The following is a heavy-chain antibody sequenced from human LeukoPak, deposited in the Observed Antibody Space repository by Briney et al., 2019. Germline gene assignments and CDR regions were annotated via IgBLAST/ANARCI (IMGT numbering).Heavy chain of an antibody. CDR1: GFTFSSYN. CDR2: ITSSGTTI. J-gene: IGHJ4*02. V-gene: IGHV3-48*02. CDR3: ARAALIVVAALDY. D-gene: IGHD3-22*01. Sequence: AGGSLRLSCAASGFTFSSYNMNWVRQAPGKGLECVSYITSSGTTIYYADSVKGRFTISRDNAKNSLYLQMNSLRDEDTAVYYCARAALIVVAALDYWGQGTLVTVSS.